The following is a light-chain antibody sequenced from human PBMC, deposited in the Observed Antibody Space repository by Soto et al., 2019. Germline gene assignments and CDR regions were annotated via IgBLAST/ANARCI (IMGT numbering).Light chain of an antibody. J-gene: IGKJ2*01. V-gene: IGKV3-20*01. Sequence: EIVLTQSPGTLSLSPGERATLSCRASQSVSSSYLAWYQQKPGQAPRLLIYGASSRATGIPDRFSGSGSGTDLTLTISRREPEDFAVYYCQQYGSSPMYTFGQGPKMEIK. CDR1: QSVSSSY. CDR2: GAS. CDR3: QQYGSSPMYT.